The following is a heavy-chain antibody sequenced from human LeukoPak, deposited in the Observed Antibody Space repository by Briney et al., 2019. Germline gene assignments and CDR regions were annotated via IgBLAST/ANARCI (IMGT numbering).Heavy chain of an antibody. CDR1: GYVCTNFG. CDR3: AKAVLVHITRRGGNPYYHFNMDV. Sequence: SVKVSCKTSGYVCTNFGRSWLRQAPGHRLEWRGGGSAHNGNTNYAQNLNDRVPLTTDASTTTAFMELRSLRSDDSGPYYCAKAVLVHITRRGGNPYYHFNMDVWGEGTAATVSS. J-gene: IGHJ6*03. V-gene: IGHV1-18*01. CDR2: GSAHNGNT. D-gene: IGHD6-13*01.